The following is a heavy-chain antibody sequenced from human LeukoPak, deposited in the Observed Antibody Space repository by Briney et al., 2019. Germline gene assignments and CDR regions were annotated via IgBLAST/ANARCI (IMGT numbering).Heavy chain of an antibody. Sequence: PSETLSLTCGVSGGSISSGGHYWNWIRQHPGKGLEWIGYISYSGSTYYNASLKSRVTISVDTSKNQFSLRLRSVTAADTAVYYCVRDARGDGDYGWFDPWGQGALVTISS. J-gene: IGHJ5*02. D-gene: IGHD4-17*01. CDR3: VRDARGDGDYGWFDP. CDR1: GGSISSGGHY. CDR2: ISYSGST. V-gene: IGHV4-31*11.